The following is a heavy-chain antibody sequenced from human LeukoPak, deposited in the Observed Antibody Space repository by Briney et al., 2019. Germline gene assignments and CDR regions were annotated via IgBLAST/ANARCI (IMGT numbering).Heavy chain of an antibody. J-gene: IGHJ5*02. V-gene: IGHV4-39*01. Sequence: SETLSLTCTVSGGSISSSSYYWGWIRQPPGKGLEWIGSIYYSGGTYYNPSLKSRVTISVDTSKNQFSLKLSSVTAADTAVYYCARHGGSGSYYGGQFDPWGQGTLVTVSS. CDR3: ARHGGSGSYYGGQFDP. CDR2: IYYSGGT. D-gene: IGHD3-10*01. CDR1: GGSISSSSYY.